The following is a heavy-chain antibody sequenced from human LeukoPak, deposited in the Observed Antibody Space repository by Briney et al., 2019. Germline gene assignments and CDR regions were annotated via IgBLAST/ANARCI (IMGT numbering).Heavy chain of an antibody. V-gene: IGHV3-15*07. CDR2: IKTKSEGGTI. D-gene: IGHD3-9*01. CDR1: GFTFSSCG. CDR3: STDQGGDILTGC. J-gene: IGHJ4*02. Sequence: EGSLRLSCAASGFTFSSCGMHWVRQAPGKGLEWVGRIKTKSEGGTIDYAAPVRGRFTISRDDSENTLYLQMNSLKTEDTALYYCSTDQGGDILTGCWGQGTLVTVSS.